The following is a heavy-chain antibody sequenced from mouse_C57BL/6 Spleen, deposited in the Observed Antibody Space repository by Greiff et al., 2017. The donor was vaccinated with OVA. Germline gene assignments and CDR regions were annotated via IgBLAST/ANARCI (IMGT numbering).Heavy chain of an antibody. D-gene: IGHD2-5*01. V-gene: IGHV1-42*01. Sequence: VQLKQSGPELVKPGASVKISCKASGYSFTGYYMNWVKPSPEKSLEWIGEINPSTGGTTYNQKFKAKATLTVDKSSSTAYMQLKSLTSEDSAVYYCARDYYSNYGVYFDYWGQGTTLTVAS. CDR1: GYSFTGYY. J-gene: IGHJ2*01. CDR2: INPSTGGT. CDR3: ARDYYSNYGVYFDY.